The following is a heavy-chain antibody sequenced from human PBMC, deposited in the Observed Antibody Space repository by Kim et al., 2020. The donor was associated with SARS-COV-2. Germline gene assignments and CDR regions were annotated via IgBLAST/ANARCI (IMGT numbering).Heavy chain of an antibody. Sequence: YYVDSVKGRFTISRDNSKNTLYLQMNSLRAEDTAVYYCARDHPRNGGFDPWGQGTLVTVSS. V-gene: IGHV3-33*01. J-gene: IGHJ5*02. D-gene: IGHD4-4*01. CDR3: ARDHPRNGGFDP.